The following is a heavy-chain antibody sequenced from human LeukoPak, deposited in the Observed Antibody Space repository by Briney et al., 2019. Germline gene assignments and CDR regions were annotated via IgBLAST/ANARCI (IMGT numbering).Heavy chain of an antibody. CDR3: ARDLFPSTTAYFDY. D-gene: IGHD4-11*01. J-gene: IGHJ4*02. CDR1: GFTFSSYS. CDR2: ISSSSRYI. Sequence: GGSLRLSCAASGFTFSSYSMNWVRQAPGRGLEWVSSISSSSRYIYYADSVKGRFTISRDDAKNSLYLQMNSLRAEDTAVYYCARDLFPSTTAYFDYWGQGTLVTVSS. V-gene: IGHV3-21*01.